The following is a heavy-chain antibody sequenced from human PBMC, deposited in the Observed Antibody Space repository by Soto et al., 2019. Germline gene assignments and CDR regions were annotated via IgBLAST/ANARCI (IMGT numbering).Heavy chain of an antibody. CDR3: SQEAPGGWHFFDN. J-gene: IGHJ4*02. D-gene: IGHD6-19*01. CDR1: GFNVDDYA. V-gene: IGHV3-9*01. Sequence: EVQLVESGGGLVQPGRSLRLSCAASGFNVDDYAMHWVRQSPGKGLEWVTGITWNNDTVGYADSVKGRFSISRDNSKNTLDLQMNSLATEDTAVYFCSQEAPGGWHFFDNWGQGTLVTVSS. CDR2: ITWNNDTV.